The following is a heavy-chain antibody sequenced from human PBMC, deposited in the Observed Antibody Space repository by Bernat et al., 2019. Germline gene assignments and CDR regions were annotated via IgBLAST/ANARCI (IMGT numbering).Heavy chain of an antibody. Sequence: ELQLVESGGGLVKPGWSLRLSCAASGFTFSSYSMNWVRQAPGKGLEWVSYISSSSSYIYYADSVKGRFTISRDNAKNSLYLQMNSLRAEDTAVYYCAREGPYGDYDYWGQGTLVTVSS. CDR2: ISSSSSYI. V-gene: IGHV3-21*05. D-gene: IGHD4-17*01. J-gene: IGHJ4*02. CDR3: AREGPYGDYDY. CDR1: GFTFSSYS.